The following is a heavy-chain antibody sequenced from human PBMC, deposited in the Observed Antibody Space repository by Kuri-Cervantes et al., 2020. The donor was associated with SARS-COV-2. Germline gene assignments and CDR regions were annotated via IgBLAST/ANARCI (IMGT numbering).Heavy chain of an antibody. D-gene: IGHD2-2*02. CDR2: ISGSGGST. CDR3: AKEIRYCSSTSCYTDAFDI. J-gene: IGHJ3*02. Sequence: GESLKISCAASGFTFSSHAMSWVRQAPGKGLEWVSAISGSGGSTYYADSVKGRFTISRDNSKNTLYLQMNSLRAEDTAVYYCAKEIRYCSSTSCYTDAFDIWGQGTMVTVSS. V-gene: IGHV3-23*01. CDR1: GFTFSSHA.